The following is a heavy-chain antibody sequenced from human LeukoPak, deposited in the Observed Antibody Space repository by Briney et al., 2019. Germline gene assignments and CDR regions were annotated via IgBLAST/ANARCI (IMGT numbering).Heavy chain of an antibody. J-gene: IGHJ4*02. CDR3: ARLRPSIGAAGSFDY. Sequence: SETLSLTCTVSGGSISSSSWSWIRQPPGKGLEWIGYIYYTGSTKYNASLKSRVTISVDTSKNQLSLKLRSVTAADTAVYYCARLRPSIGAAGSFDYWGQGTLVTVSS. CDR1: GGSISSSS. CDR2: IYYTGST. V-gene: IGHV4-59*08. D-gene: IGHD6-13*01.